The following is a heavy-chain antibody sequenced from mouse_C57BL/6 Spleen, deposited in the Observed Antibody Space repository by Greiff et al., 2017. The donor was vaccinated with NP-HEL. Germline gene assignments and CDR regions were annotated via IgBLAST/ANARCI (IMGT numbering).Heavy chain of an antibody. Sequence: VQLQQSGAELAKPGASVKLSCKASGYTFTSYWMHWVKQRPGQGLEWIGYINPSSGYTKYNQKFKDKATLTAAKSSSTAYMQLSSLTYEDSAAYYCARRTTVVATYDYWGQGTTLTVSS. CDR2: INPSSGYT. V-gene: IGHV1-7*01. J-gene: IGHJ2*01. D-gene: IGHD1-1*01. CDR1: GYTFTSYW. CDR3: ARRTTVVATYDY.